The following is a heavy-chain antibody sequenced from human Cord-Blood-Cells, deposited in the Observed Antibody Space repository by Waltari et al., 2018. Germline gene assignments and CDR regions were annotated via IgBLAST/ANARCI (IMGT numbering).Heavy chain of an antibody. J-gene: IGHJ2*01. CDR3: AAGIAVAVWYFDL. Sequence: QLQLQESGPGLVKPSQTLSLTCTVSVGSISSSSYYWGWIRQPPGKGLEWIGSIYYSGSTYYNPSLKSRVTISVDTSKNQFSLKLSSVTAADTAVYYCAAGIAVAVWYFDLWGRGTLVTVSS. D-gene: IGHD6-19*01. CDR2: IYYSGST. CDR1: VGSISSSSYY. V-gene: IGHV4-39*01.